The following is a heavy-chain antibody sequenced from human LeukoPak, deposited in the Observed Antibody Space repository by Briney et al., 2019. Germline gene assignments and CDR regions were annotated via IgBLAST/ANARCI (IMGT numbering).Heavy chain of an antibody. J-gene: IGHJ4*02. V-gene: IGHV4-4*02. CDR3: ARGFADSSGYLLSYFDY. CDR1: LDSTTSNF. CDR2: IHRSGSP. D-gene: IGHD3-22*01. Sequence: PSETLSLTCTVSLDSTTSNFWSWVRQPPGKGLEWIGEIHRSGSPNYNPSLQSRVTISIDRSRNQIALELSSVTAADTAVYYCARGFADSSGYLLSYFDYWGQGTLVTVSS.